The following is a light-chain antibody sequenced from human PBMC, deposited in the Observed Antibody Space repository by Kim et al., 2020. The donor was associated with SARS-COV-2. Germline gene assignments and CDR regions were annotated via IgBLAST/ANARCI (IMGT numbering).Light chain of an antibody. V-gene: IGLV2-11*01. CDR1: SSDVGGYNY. J-gene: IGLJ2*01. CDR3: CSYAGTYSL. Sequence: PGQSVTISCTGTSSDVGGYNYVSWYQQHPGKAPKLMIYDVTKRPSGVPGRFSASKSGNTASLTIPGLQAEDEADYYCCSYAGTYSLFGGGTQLTVL. CDR2: DVT.